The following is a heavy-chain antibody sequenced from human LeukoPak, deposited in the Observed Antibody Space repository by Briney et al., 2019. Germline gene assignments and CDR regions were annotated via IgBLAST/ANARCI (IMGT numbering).Heavy chain of an antibody. J-gene: IGHJ4*02. CDR1: GFTFSSYA. Sequence: GRSLRLSCAASGFTFSSYAMHWVRQAPGKGLEWVAVISYDGSNKYYADPVKGRFTISRDNSKNTLYLQMNSLRAEDTAVYYCARAAVAGTLDYWGQGTLVTVSS. V-gene: IGHV3-30-3*01. CDR2: ISYDGSNK. D-gene: IGHD6-19*01. CDR3: ARAAVAGTLDY.